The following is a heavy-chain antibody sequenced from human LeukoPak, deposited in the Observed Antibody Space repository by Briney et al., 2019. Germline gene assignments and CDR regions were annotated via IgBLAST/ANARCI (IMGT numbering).Heavy chain of an antibody. Sequence: NRGESLQISCKGSGYSFTSYWIGWVRQMPGKGLEWMGIIYPGDSDTRYSPSFQGQVTISADKSISTAYLQWSSLKASDTAMYYCARLHPPLKYYYDSSGYYYPPDYWGQGTLVTVSS. CDR3: ARLHPPLKYYYDSSGYYYPPDY. CDR2: IYPGDSDT. J-gene: IGHJ4*02. D-gene: IGHD3-22*01. V-gene: IGHV5-51*01. CDR1: GYSFTSYW.